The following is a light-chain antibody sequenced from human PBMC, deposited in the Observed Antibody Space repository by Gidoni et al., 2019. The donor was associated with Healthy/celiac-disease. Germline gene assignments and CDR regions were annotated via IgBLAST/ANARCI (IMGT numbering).Light chain of an antibody. CDR2: AAS. Sequence: DIQLTQSPSFLSASVGDRVTITCRASQGISSYLAWYQQKTGKAPQLLLYAASTLQSGVPSRFSGSGSGTEFTLTSSSLQPDDFATYYFQQLNSYPFTFGPGTKLDIK. J-gene: IGKJ3*01. CDR1: QGISSY. CDR3: QQLNSYPFT. V-gene: IGKV1-9*01.